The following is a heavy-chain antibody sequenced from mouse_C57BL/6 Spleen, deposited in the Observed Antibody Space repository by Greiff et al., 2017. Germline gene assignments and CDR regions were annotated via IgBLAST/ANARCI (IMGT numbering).Heavy chain of an antibody. V-gene: IGHV6-3*01. CDR2: IRLKSDNYAT. D-gene: IGHD4-1*01. CDR1: GFTFSNYW. CDR3: TVSPLGLPDY. J-gene: IGHJ2*01. Sequence: DVKLVESGGGLVQPGGSMKLSCVASGFTFSNYWMNWVRQSPEKGLEWVAQIRLKSDNYATHYAESVKGRFTISREDSKSSVYLQMNNLRAEDTGIDYCTVSPLGLPDYWGQGTTLTVSS.